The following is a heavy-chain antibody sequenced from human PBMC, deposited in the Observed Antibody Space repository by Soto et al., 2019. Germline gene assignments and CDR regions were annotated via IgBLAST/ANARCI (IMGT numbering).Heavy chain of an antibody. CDR3: ARLVGATPIDY. CDR1: GGSISSSSYY. D-gene: IGHD1-26*01. Sequence: QLQLQESGPGLVKPSETLSLTCTVSGGSISSSSYYWGWIRQPPGKGLEWIGSIYYSGSTYYNLSLKSRVTISVDTSKNQFSLKLSSVTAADTAVYYCARLVGATPIDYWGHGTLVTVSS. J-gene: IGHJ4*01. V-gene: IGHV4-39*01. CDR2: IYYSGST.